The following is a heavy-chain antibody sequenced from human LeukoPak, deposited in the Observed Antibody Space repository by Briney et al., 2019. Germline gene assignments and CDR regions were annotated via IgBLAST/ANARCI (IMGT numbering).Heavy chain of an antibody. J-gene: IGHJ4*02. CDR1: GFTFSSYG. D-gene: IGHD3-10*01. Sequence: GGSLRLSCAASGFTFSSYGMHWVRQAPGKGLEWVAVISYDGSNKYYADSVKGRFTISRDNSKNTLYLQMNSLRAEDTAVYYCAKRGLYGSGSPHYFDYWGQGTLVTVSS. CDR2: ISYDGSNK. V-gene: IGHV3-30*18. CDR3: AKRGLYGSGSPHYFDY.